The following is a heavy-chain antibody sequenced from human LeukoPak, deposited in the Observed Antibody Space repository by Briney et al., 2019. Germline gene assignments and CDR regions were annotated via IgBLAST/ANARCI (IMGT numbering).Heavy chain of an antibody. CDR1: GFTFTSYW. D-gene: IGHD6-25*01. CDR2: IKSDGSST. Sequence: GGSLSPSCEASGFTFTSYWMHWVRQAPGKGLVWVSRIKSDGSSTNYADSVKGRFTISRDNAKNTVYLQMNSLRAEDTAVYYCASSLAALIWGQGTLVTVPS. J-gene: IGHJ4*02. CDR3: ASSLAALI. V-gene: IGHV3-74*01.